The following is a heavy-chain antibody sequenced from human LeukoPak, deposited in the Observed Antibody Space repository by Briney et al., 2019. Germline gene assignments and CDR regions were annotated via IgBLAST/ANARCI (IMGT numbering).Heavy chain of an antibody. CDR2: IKQDGSEK. CDR3: ARVYVYGDPGGFDY. D-gene: IGHD4-17*01. V-gene: IGHV3-7*01. J-gene: IGHJ4*02. Sequence: GGSLRLSCAASGFTFSTYWMTWVRQAPGKGLEWVANIKQDGSEKYYVDSVKGRFTLSRDNAKNSLFLQMNSLRAEDTAVYYCARVYVYGDPGGFDYWGQGTLVTVSS. CDR1: GFTFSTYW.